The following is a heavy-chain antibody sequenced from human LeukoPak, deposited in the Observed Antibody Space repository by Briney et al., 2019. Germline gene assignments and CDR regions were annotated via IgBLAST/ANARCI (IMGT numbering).Heavy chain of an antibody. Sequence: GGSLRLSCAASGFSFSSYGMHWVRQAPGKGLEWVAVISYDGSKEYYADSVKGRFTISRDNSKNTLYLQMNSLRAEDTAVYYCAREFQTPITDYYYYGMDVWGQGTTVTVSS. CDR2: ISYDGSKE. CDR1: GFSFSSYG. CDR3: AREFQTPITDYYYYGMDV. V-gene: IGHV3-30*03. D-gene: IGHD3-10*01. J-gene: IGHJ6*02.